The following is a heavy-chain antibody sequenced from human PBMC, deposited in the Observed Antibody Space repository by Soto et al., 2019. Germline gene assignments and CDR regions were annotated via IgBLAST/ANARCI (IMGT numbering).Heavy chain of an antibody. CDR2: IYWDDDK. CDR3: AHTLSGYNWNGGYFDY. V-gene: IGHV2-5*02. D-gene: IGHD1-1*01. Sequence: QITLKESGPTRVKPTQTLTLTCTFSGFSLTSRPMGVGWIRQPPGKALEWLVFIYWDDDKRYSPSLKSRLTNTKDTSGNQVVLTMTNMDPVDTATYYCAHTLSGYNWNGGYFDYWGQGALVNVSS. J-gene: IGHJ4*02. CDR1: GFSLTSRPMG.